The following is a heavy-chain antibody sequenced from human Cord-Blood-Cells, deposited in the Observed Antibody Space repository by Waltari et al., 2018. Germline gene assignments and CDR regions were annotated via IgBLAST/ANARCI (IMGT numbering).Heavy chain of an antibody. D-gene: IGHD1-26*01. V-gene: IGHV5-51*01. Sequence: EVQLVQSGAEVKKPGESLKISCKGSGYSFTSYWIGWVRQMPGKGLEWRGVIYPGYSAARYSPSFQRQVPISADKSISTAYLQWSSLKASDTAMYYCARLSSGSYYYYYGMDVWGQGTTVTVSS. CDR1: GYSFTSYW. CDR2: IYPGYSAA. J-gene: IGHJ6*02. CDR3: ARLSSGSYYYYYGMDV.